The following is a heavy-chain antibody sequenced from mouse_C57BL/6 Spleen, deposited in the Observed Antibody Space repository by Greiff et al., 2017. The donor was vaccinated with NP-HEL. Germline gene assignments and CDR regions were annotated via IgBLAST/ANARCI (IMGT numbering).Heavy chain of an antibody. CDR3: ANWDWFAY. D-gene: IGHD4-1*01. CDR2: NNPNYGTT. Sequence: VHVKQSGPELVKPGASVKISCKASGYSFTDYNMHWVKQSNGKSLEWIGVNNPNYGTTSYNQKFKGKATLTVDQSSSTAYMQLHSLTSEDSAVYYCANWDWFAYWGQGTLVTVSA. J-gene: IGHJ3*01. CDR1: GYSFTDYN. V-gene: IGHV1-39*01.